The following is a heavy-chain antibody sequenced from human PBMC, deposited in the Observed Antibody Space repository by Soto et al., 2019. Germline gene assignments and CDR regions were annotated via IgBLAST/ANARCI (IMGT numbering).Heavy chain of an antibody. V-gene: IGHV3-21*01. CDR3: ARVGRSRGGGSHYGMDV. Sequence: ESGGGLVKPGGSLRLSCAASGFTFSSYSMNWVRQAPGKGLEWVSSISSSSSYIYYADSVKGRFTISRDNAKNSLYLQMNSLRAEDTAVYYCARVGRSRGGGSHYGMDVWGQGTTVTVSS. CDR2: ISSSSSYI. J-gene: IGHJ6*02. D-gene: IGHD2-15*01. CDR1: GFTFSSYS.